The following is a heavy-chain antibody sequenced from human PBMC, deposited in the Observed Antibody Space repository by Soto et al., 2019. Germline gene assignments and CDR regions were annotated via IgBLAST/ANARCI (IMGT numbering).Heavy chain of an antibody. V-gene: IGHV4-39*01. CDR1: GGSISSSSYY. Sequence: SETLSLTCTVSGGSISSSSYYWGWIRQPPGKGLEWIGSIYYSGSTYYNPSLKSRVTISVDTSKNQFSLKLSSVAAADTAVYYCARHRSGAARLTFDYWGQGTLVTVSS. D-gene: IGHD6-6*01. CDR3: ARHRSGAARLTFDY. CDR2: IYYSGST. J-gene: IGHJ4*02.